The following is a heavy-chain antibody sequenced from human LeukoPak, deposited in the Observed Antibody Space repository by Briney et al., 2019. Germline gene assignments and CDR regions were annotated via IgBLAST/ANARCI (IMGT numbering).Heavy chain of an antibody. CDR1: GFTFSSYA. J-gene: IGHJ4*02. Sequence: GGSLRLSCAASGFTFSSYAMKWVRQAPGKGLEWVSVVSVRGDNTYYADSVKGRFTISRDNSKNTLYLQLNSLSAEDTAVYYCAKAGGYSYGNYFDYWGQGTLVTVSS. CDR3: AKAGGYSYGNYFDY. D-gene: IGHD5-18*01. CDR2: VSVRGDNT. V-gene: IGHV3-23*01.